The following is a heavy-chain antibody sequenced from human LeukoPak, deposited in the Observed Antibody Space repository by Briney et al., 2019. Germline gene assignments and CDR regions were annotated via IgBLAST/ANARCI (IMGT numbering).Heavy chain of an antibody. J-gene: IGHJ4*02. CDR3: ATGYCSSTRCYREGGNY. CDR1: GFTFSSYA. CDR2: ISGSGAST. V-gene: IGHV3-23*01. D-gene: IGHD2-2*01. Sequence: PGGSLRLSCAASGFTFSSYAMSWVRQAPGKGLEWVSAISGSGASTYYADSVKGRFTISRDNSKNTLYLQMNSLRAEDTAVYYCATGYCSSTRCYREGGNYWGQGTLVTVSS.